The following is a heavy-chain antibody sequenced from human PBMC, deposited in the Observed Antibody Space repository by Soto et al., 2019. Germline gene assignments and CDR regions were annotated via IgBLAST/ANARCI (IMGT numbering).Heavy chain of an antibody. Sequence: EVQLVESGGGLVKPGGSLRLSCAASGFTFSSYSMNWVRQAPGKGLEWVSSISSNSNYIYNADSVKGRFTISRDNARNSLFLQMHSLRAEDTAVYYCARAWGDYIRFDAFDIWGQGTMVTVSS. J-gene: IGHJ3*02. CDR3: ARAWGDYIRFDAFDI. D-gene: IGHD4-17*01. V-gene: IGHV3-21*01. CDR1: GFTFSSYS. CDR2: ISSNSNYI.